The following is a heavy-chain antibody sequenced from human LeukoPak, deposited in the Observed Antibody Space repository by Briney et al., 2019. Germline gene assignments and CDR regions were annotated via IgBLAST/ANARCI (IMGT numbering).Heavy chain of an antibody. CDR2: INPNSGGT. D-gene: IGHD6-13*01. CDR1: GYTFTGYY. CDR3: ATDGYRGSSSWYYSVY. J-gene: IGHJ4*02. Sequence: GASVKVSCKASGYTFTGYYMHWVRQAPGQGLEWMGWINPNSGGTNYAQKFQGRVTMTRDTSISTAYMELSRLRSDDTAVYYCATDGYRGSSSWYYSVYWGQGTLVTVSS. V-gene: IGHV1-2*02.